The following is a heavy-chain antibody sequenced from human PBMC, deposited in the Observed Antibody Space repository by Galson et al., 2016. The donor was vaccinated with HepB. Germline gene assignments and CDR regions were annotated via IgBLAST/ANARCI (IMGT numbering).Heavy chain of an antibody. V-gene: IGHV3-30*04. J-gene: IGHJ4*02. CDR3: ARYGGNCTNGKCFLSFDS. D-gene: IGHD2-8*01. CDR1: GFPFGNFP. CDR2: TSYDGNHK. Sequence: SLRLSCATSGFPFGNFPMHWVRQAPGKGLEWMAVTSYDGNHKYYADSVKGRFTISRDNSKNTLFLQMSSLRPEDTALYYCARYGGNCTNGKCFLSFDSWGQGTPVTVSS.